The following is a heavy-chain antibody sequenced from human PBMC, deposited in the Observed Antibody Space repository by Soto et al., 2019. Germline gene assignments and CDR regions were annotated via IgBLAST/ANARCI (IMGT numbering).Heavy chain of an antibody. J-gene: IGHJ4*02. CDR3: ARAVPHTAMAPN. D-gene: IGHD5-18*01. Sequence: ASVKVSCKASGGTFSSYAISWVRQAPGQGLEWMGGIIPIFGTANYAQKFQGRVTITADESTSTAYMELSSLRSEDTAVYYCARAVPHTAMAPNWGQGTLVTVS. CDR2: IIPIFGTA. CDR1: GGTFSSYA. V-gene: IGHV1-69*13.